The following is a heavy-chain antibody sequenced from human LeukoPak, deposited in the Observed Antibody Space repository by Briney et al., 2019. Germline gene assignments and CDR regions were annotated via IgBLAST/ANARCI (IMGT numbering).Heavy chain of an antibody. CDR1: GFTFSSYA. V-gene: IGHV3-23*01. CDR2: ISGSGGST. J-gene: IGHJ3*02. Sequence: PGGSLRLSCAASGFTFSSYAMSWVRQAPGKGLEWVSAISGSGGSTYYADSVKGRFTISRDNSKNTLYLQMNSLRAEDTAVYYCARQTYGDYVMCAFDIWGQGTMVTVSS. D-gene: IGHD4-17*01. CDR3: ARQTYGDYVMCAFDI.